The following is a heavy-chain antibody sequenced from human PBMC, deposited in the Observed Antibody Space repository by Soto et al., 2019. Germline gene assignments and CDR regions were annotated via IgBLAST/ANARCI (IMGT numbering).Heavy chain of an antibody. CDR1: GFTFSIYA. J-gene: IGHJ4*01. CDR2: IKHVTSEA. Sequence: WGSLRLSCAASGFTFSIYAMSWVRQAPGRGLEWVGNIKHVTSEAHYADSVKGRLTITRDNIKNFLFLQMNGLRSDDTASYSCARDGRLLSGPYLPCRVDYWG. D-gene: IGHD3-10*01. CDR3: ARDGRLLSGPYLPCRVDY. V-gene: IGHV3-7*03.